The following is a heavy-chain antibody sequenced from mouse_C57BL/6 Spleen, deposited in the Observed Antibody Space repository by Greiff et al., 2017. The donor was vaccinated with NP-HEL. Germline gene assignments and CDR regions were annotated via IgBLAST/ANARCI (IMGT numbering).Heavy chain of an antibody. D-gene: IGHD3-2*02. CDR2: ISYDGSN. CDR3: ARGRLRLGETVFDY. J-gene: IGHJ2*01. CDR1: GYSITSGYY. Sequence: EVQVVESGPGLVKPSQSLSLTCSVTGYSITSGYYWNWIRQFPGNKLEWMGYISYDGSNNYNPSLKNRISITRDTSKNQFFLKLNSVTTEDTATYYCARGRLRLGETVFDYWGQGTTLTVSS. V-gene: IGHV3-6*01.